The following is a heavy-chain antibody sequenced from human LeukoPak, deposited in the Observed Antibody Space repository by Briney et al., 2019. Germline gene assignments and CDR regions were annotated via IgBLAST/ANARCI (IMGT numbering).Heavy chain of an antibody. V-gene: IGHV4-61*02. CDR1: GGSISSGSYY. D-gene: IGHD6-19*01. J-gene: IGHJ1*01. CDR2: IYSGGST. CDR3: ARGLRQWLVQTYFQH. Sequence: PSQTLSLTCTVSGGSISSGSYYWSWIRQPAGKGLEWIGRIYSGGSTNYNPSLKSRVTISADTSKNQFSLKLSSVTAADTAVYYCARGLRQWLVQTYFQHWGQGTLVTVSS.